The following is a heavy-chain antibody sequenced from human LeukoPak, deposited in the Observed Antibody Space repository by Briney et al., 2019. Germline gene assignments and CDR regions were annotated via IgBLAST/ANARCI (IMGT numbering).Heavy chain of an antibody. Sequence: GGSLRLSCAASGFTFSSYAMHWVRQAPGKGLEYVSAISSNGGSTYYANSVKGRFTISRDNSKNTLYLQMNSLRAEDTAVYYCARERSGWNAFDIWGQGTMVTVSS. J-gene: IGHJ3*02. CDR3: ARERSGWNAFDI. D-gene: IGHD6-19*01. V-gene: IGHV3-64*01. CDR1: GFTFSSYA. CDR2: ISSNGGST.